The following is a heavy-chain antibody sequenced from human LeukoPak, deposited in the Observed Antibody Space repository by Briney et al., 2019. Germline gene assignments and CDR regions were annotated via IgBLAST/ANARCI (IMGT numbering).Heavy chain of an antibody. CDR1: GGSISSGGYY. CDR2: IYYSGST. Sequence: TSQTLSLTCTVSGGSISSGGYYWSWSRQHPGKGLEWIGYIYYSGSTYYNPSLKSRVTISADTSKNQFSLKLSSVTAADTAVYYCARNRGLRPWDYWGQGTLVTVSS. V-gene: IGHV4-31*03. J-gene: IGHJ4*02. CDR3: ARNRGLRPWDY. D-gene: IGHD3-16*01.